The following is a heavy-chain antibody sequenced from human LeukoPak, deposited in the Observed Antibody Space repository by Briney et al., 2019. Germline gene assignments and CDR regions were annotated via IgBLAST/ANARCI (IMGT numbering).Heavy chain of an antibody. D-gene: IGHD2-15*01. CDR2: INPNSGGT. Sequence: ASVKVSCKASGYTFTGYYIHWVRQAPGQGLEWMGWINPNSGGTNYAQKFQGRVTVTRDTSTRTAYMELSRVTSDDTAVYYCARSAGSAFFDYWGQGTLVTVTS. CDR3: ARSAGSAFFDY. V-gene: IGHV1-2*02. J-gene: IGHJ4*02. CDR1: GYTFTGYY.